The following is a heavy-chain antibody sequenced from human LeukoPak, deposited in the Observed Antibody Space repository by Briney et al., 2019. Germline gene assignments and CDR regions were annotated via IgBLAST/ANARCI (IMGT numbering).Heavy chain of an antibody. J-gene: IGHJ4*02. CDR2: VYPADSDT. Sequence: GESLQISCRGSGYKFTNYWIAWVRQMPGKGLEWMGIVYPADSDTRYSPSFQGQVTMSADKSISTAYLQLNSLKASDTAMYYCARQDIAARPPDAYWGQGTLVTVSS. D-gene: IGHD6-6*01. V-gene: IGHV5-51*01. CDR3: ARQDIAARPPDAY. CDR1: GYKFTNYW.